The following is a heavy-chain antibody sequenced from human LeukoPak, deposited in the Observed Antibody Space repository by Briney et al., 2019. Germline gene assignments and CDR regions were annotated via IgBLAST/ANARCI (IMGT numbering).Heavy chain of an antibody. CDR3: ARSFMATTPYFDY. Sequence: ASVKVSCKASGYTFTGYYMHWVRQAPGQGLEWMGWINPNSGGTNYAQKFQGRVTMTRDTSISTAYMGLSRLRSDDTAVYYCARSFMATTPYFDYWGQGTLVTVSS. CDR2: INPNSGGT. V-gene: IGHV1-2*02. D-gene: IGHD5-24*01. CDR1: GYTFTGYY. J-gene: IGHJ4*02.